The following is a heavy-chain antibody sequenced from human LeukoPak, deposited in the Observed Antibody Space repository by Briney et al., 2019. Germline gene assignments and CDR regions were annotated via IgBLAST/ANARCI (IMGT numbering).Heavy chain of an antibody. CDR3: ATLNWNRGLY. Sequence: ASVKVSCKVSGYTLTELSMHWVRQAPGKELEWMGGFDPEDGETIYAQKFQGRVTMTEDASTDTAYMELSSLRSEDTAVYYCATLNWNRGLYWGQGTLVTVSS. CDR2: FDPEDGET. V-gene: IGHV1-24*01. J-gene: IGHJ4*02. CDR1: GYTLTELS. D-gene: IGHD1-1*01.